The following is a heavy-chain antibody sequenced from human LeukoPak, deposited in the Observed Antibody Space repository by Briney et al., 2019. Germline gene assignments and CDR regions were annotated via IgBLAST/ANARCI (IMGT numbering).Heavy chain of an antibody. D-gene: IGHD6-19*01. J-gene: IGHJ5*02. CDR1: GYTFTSYG. CDR3: ARAPGIAVAGDNWFDP. CDR2: ISAYNGNT. Sequence: ASVKVSCKASGYTFTSYGISCVRQAPGQGLEWMGWISAYNGNTNYAQKLQGRVTMTRDMSTSTVYMELSSLRSEDTAVYYCARAPGIAVAGDNWFDPWGQGTLVTVSS. V-gene: IGHV1-18*01.